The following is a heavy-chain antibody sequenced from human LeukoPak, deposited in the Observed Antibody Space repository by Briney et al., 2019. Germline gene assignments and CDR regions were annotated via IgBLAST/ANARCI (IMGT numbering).Heavy chain of an antibody. CDR1: GFIFIHFR. V-gene: IGHV3-7*01. D-gene: IGHD3-3*01. J-gene: IGHJ6*03. CDR2: IRQDGSER. Sequence: TGGSLRLSCEASGFIFIHFRMSWVRQAPGKGLEWVASIRQDGSERYYVDSVKGRFNISRDNAKNSLYLQVNSLRVEDTAIYYCARQNLYYDFWSGYSRDYYYMDVWGKGTTVTVSS. CDR3: ARQNLYYDFWSGYSRDYYYMDV.